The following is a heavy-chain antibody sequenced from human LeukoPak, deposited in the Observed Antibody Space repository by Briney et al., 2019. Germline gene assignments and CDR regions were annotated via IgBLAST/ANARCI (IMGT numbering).Heavy chain of an antibody. V-gene: IGHV3-13*01. CDR2: IGTDGDT. Sequence: PGWSLRLSCAASGFTLRDYDMHWVRQATGKGLAWVSAIGTDGDTYYTCSVKRRFTVSIEDDKTSFYLQMNSLSASDTAVYYCARVAKERVGGVYYFDYWGQGTLVTVSS. CDR3: ARVAKERVGGVYYFDY. J-gene: IGHJ4*02. CDR1: GFTLRDYD. D-gene: IGHD1-1*01.